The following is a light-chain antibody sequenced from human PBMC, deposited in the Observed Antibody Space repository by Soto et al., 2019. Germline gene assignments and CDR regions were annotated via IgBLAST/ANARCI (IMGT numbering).Light chain of an antibody. J-gene: IGKJ4*01. CDR2: DAS. CDR1: QSVSSY. V-gene: IGKV3-11*01. Sequence: EIVLTQSPATLSLSPGDRATLSCSASQSVSSYLAWYQQKPGQAPRLLIYDASNRATGIPARFSGSGSGTDFTLTITTLEPEDFAVYYCQQRSNCPSTFGGGTKVEIK. CDR3: QQRSNCPST.